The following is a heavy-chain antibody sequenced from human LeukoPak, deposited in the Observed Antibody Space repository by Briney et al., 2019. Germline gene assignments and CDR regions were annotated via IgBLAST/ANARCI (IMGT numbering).Heavy chain of an antibody. CDR3: ARDDGSSWYNFDY. Sequence: AGGSLRLSCAASGFTFSSYSMNWVRQAPGKGLEWVSYISSSSSTIYYADSVKGRFTISRDNAKNSLYLQMNSLRAEGTAVYYCARDDGSSWYNFDYWGQGTLVTVSS. CDR1: GFTFSSYS. J-gene: IGHJ4*02. V-gene: IGHV3-48*01. D-gene: IGHD6-13*01. CDR2: ISSSSSTI.